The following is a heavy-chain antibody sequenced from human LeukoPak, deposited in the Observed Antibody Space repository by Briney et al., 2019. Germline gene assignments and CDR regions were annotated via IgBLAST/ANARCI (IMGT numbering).Heavy chain of an antibody. V-gene: IGHV4-59*08. J-gene: IGHJ3*02. CDR1: GGSISSYY. CDR3: ARWGLNYYDSSGYGHWAFDI. CDR2: IYYSGST. D-gene: IGHD3-22*01. Sequence: SETLSLTCTVSGGSISSYYLSWIRQPPGKGLEWIGYIYYSGSTNYNPSLKSRVTISVDTSKNQFSLKLSSVTAADTAVYYCARWGLNYYDSSGYGHWAFDIWGQGTMVTVSS.